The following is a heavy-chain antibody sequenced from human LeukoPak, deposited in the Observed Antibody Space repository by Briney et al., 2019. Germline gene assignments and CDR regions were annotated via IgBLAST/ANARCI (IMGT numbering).Heavy chain of an antibody. V-gene: IGHV1-69*13. Sequence: GASVKVSCKAPGGTFSSYAISWVRQAPGQGLEWMGGIIPIFGTANYAQKFQGRVTITADESTSTAYMELSSLRSEDTAVYYCASLDYDSTDFWGQGTLVTVSS. CDR3: ASLDYDSTDF. CDR2: IIPIFGTA. J-gene: IGHJ4*02. CDR1: GGTFSSYA. D-gene: IGHD3-22*01.